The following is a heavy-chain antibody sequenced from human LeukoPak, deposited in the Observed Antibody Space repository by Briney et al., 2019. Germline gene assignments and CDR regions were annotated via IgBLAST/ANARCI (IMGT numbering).Heavy chain of an antibody. CDR1: AYTFTSYD. V-gene: IGHV1-8*01. Sequence: ASVKVSCKASAYTFTSYDINWVRQATGQGLEWMGWMNPNSGNTGYAQKFQGRVTMTRNTSISTAYMELSSLRSEDTAVYYCARGPKTYSSGWSPSGYYYGMDVWGQGTTVTVSS. CDR2: MNPNSGNT. D-gene: IGHD6-19*01. J-gene: IGHJ6*02. CDR3: ARGPKTYSSGWSPSGYYYGMDV.